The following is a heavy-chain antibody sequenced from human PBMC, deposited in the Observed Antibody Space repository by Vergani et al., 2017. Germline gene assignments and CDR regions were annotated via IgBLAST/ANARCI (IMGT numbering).Heavy chain of an antibody. V-gene: IGHV3-30*01. CDR1: GFTFSSYA. CDR2: ISYDGSNK. J-gene: IGHJ5*02. D-gene: IGHD5-12*01. CDR3: ARDPVDIVATMGTWFDP. Sequence: QVQLVESGGGVVQPGRSLRLSCAASGFTFSSYAMHWVRQAPGKGLEWVAVISYDGSNKYYADSVKGRFTISRDNSKNTLYLQMNSLRAEETAVYYCARDPVDIVATMGTWFDPWGQGTLVTVSS.